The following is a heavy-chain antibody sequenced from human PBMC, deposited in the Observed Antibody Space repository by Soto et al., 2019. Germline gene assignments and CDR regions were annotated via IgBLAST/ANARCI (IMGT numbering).Heavy chain of an antibody. J-gene: IGHJ4*02. CDR2: ISGSSTYT. Sequence: QVQLVESGGGLVKPGGSLRLSCAASRFTFSDYYMSWIRQAPGKGLESVSYISGSSTYTYYADSVRGRFTISRDNAKNSLYLQMNILRAEDTAIYYCARSRYGDFLDYWGQGTLVTVSS. CDR1: RFTFSDYY. V-gene: IGHV3-11*06. CDR3: ARSRYGDFLDY. D-gene: IGHD4-17*01.